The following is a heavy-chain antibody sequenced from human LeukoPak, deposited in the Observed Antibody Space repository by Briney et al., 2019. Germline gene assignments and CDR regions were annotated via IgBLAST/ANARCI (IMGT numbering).Heavy chain of an antibody. Sequence: GGSLRLSCAASGFTFTTYRMEWVRQAPGKGLEWVSSISSSSSYTYCADSVKGRFTITRDNAKNSLYLQMNSLRAEDTAVYYCARREGFYDSAGYFEGDGFDIWGQGTMVTVSS. J-gene: IGHJ3*02. CDR1: GFTFTTYR. CDR2: ISSSSSYT. CDR3: ARREGFYDSAGYFEGDGFDI. V-gene: IGHV3-21*01. D-gene: IGHD3-22*01.